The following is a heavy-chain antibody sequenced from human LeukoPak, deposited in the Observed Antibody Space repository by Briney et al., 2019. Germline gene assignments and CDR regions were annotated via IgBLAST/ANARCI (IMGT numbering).Heavy chain of an antibody. CDR3: ARGYCSGGSCYWGDY. CDR1: GGSISVSSYY. V-gene: IGHV4-39*07. Sequence: ASETLSLTCTVSGGSISVSSYYWGWIRQPPVKGLEWIGSIYYSGSTFSNPSLKSRVTISIDTSKNQFFLKLSSVTAADTAVYFCARGYCSGGSCYWGDYWGQGTLVTVSS. CDR2: IYYSGST. D-gene: IGHD2-15*01. J-gene: IGHJ4*02.